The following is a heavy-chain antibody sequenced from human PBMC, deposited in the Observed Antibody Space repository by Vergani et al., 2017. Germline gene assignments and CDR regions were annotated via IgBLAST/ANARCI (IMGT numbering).Heavy chain of an antibody. CDR2: LRYDGTTK. J-gene: IGHJ5*02. D-gene: IGHD3-3*02. Sequence: QVQLVESVGGVVQPGGSLRLSCAASGFSFGSYGMHWVRVRQAPGKGLEWLAYLRYDGTTKQYADSVKGRFTISRDNSKNMLYLQMNRLRPEDTAVYYCVQASTDRWGQGTLVTVSS. CDR3: VQASTDR. CDR1: GFSFGSYG. V-gene: IGHV3-30*02.